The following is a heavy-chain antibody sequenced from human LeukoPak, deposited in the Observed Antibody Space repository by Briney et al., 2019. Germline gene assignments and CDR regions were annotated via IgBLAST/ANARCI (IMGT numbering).Heavy chain of an antibody. J-gene: IGHJ6*03. D-gene: IGHD2-2*01. CDR2: IYTSGST. CDR3: ASSVVPADAYYYYYYMDV. Sequence: SETLSLTCTVSGGSISSYYWSWIRQPPGKGLEWIGYIYTSGSTNYNPSLKSRVTISVDTSKNQFSLKLSSVTAADTAVYYCASSVVPADAYYYYYYMDVWGKGPRSPTP. V-gene: IGHV4-4*09. CDR1: GGSISSYY.